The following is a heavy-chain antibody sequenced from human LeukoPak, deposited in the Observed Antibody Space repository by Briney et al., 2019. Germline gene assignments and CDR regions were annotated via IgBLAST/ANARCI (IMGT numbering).Heavy chain of an antibody. CDR1: GYTFTRFD. CDR3: ARGEYMYGHGIDY. D-gene: IGHD5-18*01. J-gene: IGHJ4*02. CDR2: MNPDNT. V-gene: IGHV1-8*02. Sequence: GASVKVSCKTSGYTFTRFDINWVRQAPGQGLEWMGWMNPDNTGYAQKFQGRVTMTRNTSIGTFYMELSRLRYNDTAIYYCARGEYMYGHGIDYWGQGTLVTVSS.